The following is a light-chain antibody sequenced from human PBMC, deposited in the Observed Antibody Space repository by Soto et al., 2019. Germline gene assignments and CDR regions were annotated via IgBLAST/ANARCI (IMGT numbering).Light chain of an antibody. V-gene: IGKV1-5*03. Sequence: DIQMTQYPSTLSASVGDRVTITCWATQTISNWLAWYQQKPGKAPKLLIYKTSTLETGVPSRFSGSGSGTEFTLTITSLQPDDFATYYCQQYNSYPWTFGQGTKVDIK. CDR3: QQYNSYPWT. CDR2: KTS. J-gene: IGKJ1*01. CDR1: QTISNW.